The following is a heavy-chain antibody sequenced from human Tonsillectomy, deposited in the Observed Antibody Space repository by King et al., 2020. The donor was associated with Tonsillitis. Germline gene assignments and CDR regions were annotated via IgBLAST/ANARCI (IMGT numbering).Heavy chain of an antibody. CDR3: AGGLRYFDWLLAY. CDR1: GFTFSSYS. Sequence: VQLVESGGGLVKPGGSLRLSCAASGFTFSSYSMNWVRQAPGKGLEWVSSISSSSSYIYYADSVKGRFTISRDNAKNSLYLQMNSLRAEDTAVYYCAGGLRYFDWLLAYWGQGTLVTVSS. CDR2: ISSSSSYI. D-gene: IGHD3-9*01. V-gene: IGHV3-21*01. J-gene: IGHJ4*02.